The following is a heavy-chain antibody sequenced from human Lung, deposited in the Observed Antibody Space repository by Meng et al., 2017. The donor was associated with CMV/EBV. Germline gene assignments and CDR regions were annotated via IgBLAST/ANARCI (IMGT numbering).Heavy chain of an antibody. Sequence: SDTLSLTCTGSGDSITDYYWIWIRQPPGKAPQYIGDVFYTGSTTYNPSLKGRVIISLDSSKSQFSLKLRSVTAADTAVYYCARVQAGSFAVWGQGTMVTVSS. J-gene: IGHJ3*01. CDR2: VFYTGST. CDR3: ARVQAGSFAV. CDR1: GDSITDYY. V-gene: IGHV4-59*01.